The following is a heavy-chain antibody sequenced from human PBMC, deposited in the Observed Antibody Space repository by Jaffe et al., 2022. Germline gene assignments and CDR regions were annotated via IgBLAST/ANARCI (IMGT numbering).Heavy chain of an antibody. D-gene: IGHD6-6*01. V-gene: IGHV3-7*01. J-gene: IGHJ6*03. CDR3: ARGDSSSYLHYYYYYYMDV. Sequence: EVQLVESGGGLVQPGGSLRLSCAASGFTFSSYWMSWVRQAPGKGLEWVANIKQDGSEKYYVDSVKGRFTISRDNAKNSLYLQMNSLRAEDTAVYYCARGDSSSYLHYYYYYYMDVWGKGTTVTVSS. CDR2: IKQDGSEK. CDR1: GFTFSSYW.